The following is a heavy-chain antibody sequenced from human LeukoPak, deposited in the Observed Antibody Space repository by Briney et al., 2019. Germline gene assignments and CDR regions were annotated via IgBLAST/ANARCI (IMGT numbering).Heavy chain of an antibody. CDR2: ISASGEST. J-gene: IGHJ4*02. D-gene: IGHD3-9*01. CDR3: AKANPYYNLLTGYYGAPDY. Sequence: PGGSLILSCAASGFTFSDFSMSWVRQAPGKGLEWVSAISASGESTFYAASVKGRFTISRDNSQSTLYLQMNTLRAEDTALYYCAKANPYYNLLTGYYGAPDYWGQGTLVTVSS. V-gene: IGHV3-23*01. CDR1: GFTFSDFS.